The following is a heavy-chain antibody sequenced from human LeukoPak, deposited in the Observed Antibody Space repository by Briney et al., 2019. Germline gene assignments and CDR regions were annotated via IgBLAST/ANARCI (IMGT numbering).Heavy chain of an antibody. J-gene: IGHJ4*02. CDR1: GFTFSSYA. D-gene: IGHD4-17*01. CDR2: IWSDTTNK. V-gene: IGHV3-33*01. CDR3: ARDRLTTVTTFHFDY. Sequence: PGMSLRLSCAASGFTFSSYAMHWVRQAPGKGLEWVAVIWSDTTNKYYADSVKGRFTISRDNSKNTLYLQMSSLRAEDTAMYYCARDRLTTVTTFHFDYWGQGTLVTVSS.